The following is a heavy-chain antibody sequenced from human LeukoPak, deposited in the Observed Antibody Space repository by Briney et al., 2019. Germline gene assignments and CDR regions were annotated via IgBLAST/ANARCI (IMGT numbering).Heavy chain of an antibody. Sequence: GGSLRLSCAASGFTFSSYSMNWVRQAPGKGLEWVSSISSSSSYIYYADSVKGRSTISRDNAKNSLYLQMNSLRAEDTAVYYCVTSMVRGVILHWFDPWGQGTLVTVSS. V-gene: IGHV3-21*01. CDR1: GFTFSSYS. CDR2: ISSSSSYI. D-gene: IGHD3-10*01. CDR3: VTSMVRGVILHWFDP. J-gene: IGHJ5*02.